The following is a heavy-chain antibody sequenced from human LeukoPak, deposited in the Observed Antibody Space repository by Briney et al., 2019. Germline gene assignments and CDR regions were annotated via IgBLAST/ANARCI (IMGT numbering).Heavy chain of an antibody. CDR1: GFTFCSYD. CDR2: FRWCSESA. CDR3: AKASSGCLSGYVDS. D-gene: IGHD6-19*01. V-gene: IGHV3-23*01. Sequence: GGSLRLFCAASGFTFCSYDMIWVRRAPGKGLEWVSGFRWCSESASYAASVKGRFTISRDNSKNTPYLQMNSLRAEDRAIYYSAKASSGCLSGYVDSGGEGTLVSVSS. J-gene: IGHJ4*02.